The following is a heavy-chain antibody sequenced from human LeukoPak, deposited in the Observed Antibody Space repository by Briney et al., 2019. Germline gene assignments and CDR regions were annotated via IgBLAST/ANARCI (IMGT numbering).Heavy chain of an antibody. CDR3: AKVPWNYYYYGMDV. CDR1: GFTFSSYG. CDR2: ISYDGSNK. J-gene: IGHJ6*02. D-gene: IGHD1-1*01. Sequence: SGGSLRLSCAASGFTFSSYGMHWVRQAPGKGLEWVAVISYDGSNKYYADSVKGRFTISRDNSKNTLYLQMNGLRAEDTAVYYCAKVPWNYYYYGMDVWGQGTTVTVSS. V-gene: IGHV3-30*18.